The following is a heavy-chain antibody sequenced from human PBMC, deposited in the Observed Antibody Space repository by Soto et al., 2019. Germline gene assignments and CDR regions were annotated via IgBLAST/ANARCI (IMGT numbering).Heavy chain of an antibody. CDR3: PGRVGYDSSGYFNWFDS. D-gene: IGHD3-22*01. Sequence: EASVKVSCKASGHTFTSYGISWVRQAHGQGLEWMGWISAYNGNTNYAQKLQGRVTMTTDTSTSTAYMELRSLRSDDTAVYYCPGRVGYDSSGYFNWFDSWRQRTMVTVSS. CDR1: GHTFTSYG. CDR2: ISAYNGNT. V-gene: IGHV1-18*01. J-gene: IGHJ5*02.